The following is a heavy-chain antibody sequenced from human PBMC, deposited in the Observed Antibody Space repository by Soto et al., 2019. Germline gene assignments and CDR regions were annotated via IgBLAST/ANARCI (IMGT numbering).Heavy chain of an antibody. V-gene: IGHV3-48*02. CDR2: ISSSSSTI. Sequence: GGSLRLSCAASGFTFSSYSMNWVRQAPGKGLEWVSYISSSSSTIYYADSVKGRFTISRDNAKNSLYLQMNSLRDEDTAVYYCARASDPRIAAAGKVPDAFDIWGQGTMVTVSS. J-gene: IGHJ3*02. CDR3: ARASDPRIAAAGKVPDAFDI. D-gene: IGHD6-13*01. CDR1: GFTFSSYS.